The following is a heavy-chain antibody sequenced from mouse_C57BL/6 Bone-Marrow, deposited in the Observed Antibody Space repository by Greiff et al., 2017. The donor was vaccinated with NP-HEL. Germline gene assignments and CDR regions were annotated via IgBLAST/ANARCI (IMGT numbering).Heavy chain of an antibody. CDR2: ISSGGDYI. J-gene: IGHJ4*01. Sequence: EVQGVESGEGLVKPGGSLKLSCAASGFTFSSYAMSWVRQTPEKRLEWVAYISSGGDYIYYADTVKGRFTISRDNARNTLYLQMSSLKSEDTPMYYCTRGGVVLYYYAMDYWGQGTSVTVSS. D-gene: IGHD1-1*01. CDR3: TRGGVVLYYYAMDY. CDR1: GFTFSSYA. V-gene: IGHV5-9-1*02.